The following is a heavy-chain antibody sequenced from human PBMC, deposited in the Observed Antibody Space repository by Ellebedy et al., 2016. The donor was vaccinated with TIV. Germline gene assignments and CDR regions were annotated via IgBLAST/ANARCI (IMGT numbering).Heavy chain of an antibody. CDR3: ASMVPFHY. J-gene: IGHJ4*02. V-gene: IGHV3-74*01. D-gene: IGHD3-10*01. Sequence: GESLKISCAASGFTFSSYWMHWVRQAPGKGLVWVSRINSDGSSTNYADSVKGRFTISRDNAKNTLYLQMNSLRAEDTAVYYCASMVPFHYWGQGTLVTVSS. CDR2: INSDGSST. CDR1: GFTFSSYW.